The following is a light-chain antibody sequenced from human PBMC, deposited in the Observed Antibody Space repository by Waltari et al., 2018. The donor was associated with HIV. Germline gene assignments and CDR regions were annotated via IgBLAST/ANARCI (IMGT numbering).Light chain of an antibody. CDR1: NFGSQS. J-gene: IGLJ2*01. Sequence: SYVLTQPPSVSVAPGQTATLTCGRNNFGSQSVHWYQQKPGQAPLLVVYDDRDRPSGVPDLFSGSKSGSSASLAITGLQAEDEAHYYCQSFDSSLTTSGVIFGGGTKLTVL. V-gene: IGLV3-21*02. CDR2: DDR. CDR3: QSFDSSLTTSGVI.